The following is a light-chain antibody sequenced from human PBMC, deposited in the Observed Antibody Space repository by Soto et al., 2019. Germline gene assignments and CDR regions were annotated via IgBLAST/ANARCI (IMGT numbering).Light chain of an antibody. CDR2: DVS. V-gene: IGLV2-11*01. CDR3: QSYDSSLSGYV. Sequence: QSVLTQPRSVSGSPGQSVTISCTGPSIDVGGSNYVSWYQQHPGKAPKLMIYDVSERPSGVPDRFSGSKSGNTASLTISGLQAEDEADYYCQSYDSSLSGYVFGTGTKVTVL. J-gene: IGLJ1*01. CDR1: SIDVGGSNY.